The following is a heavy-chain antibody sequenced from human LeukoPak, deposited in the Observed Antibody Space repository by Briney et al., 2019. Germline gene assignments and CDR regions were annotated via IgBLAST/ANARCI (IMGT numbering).Heavy chain of an antibody. Sequence: PGGSLRLSCTASGFTFGDYGMSWFRQAPGKGLEWVGFIRSKAYGGTTEYAASVKGRFTISRDDSKSIAYLQMNSLKTEDTAVYYCTRDTIFWPWYFDYWGQGTLVTVSS. D-gene: IGHD3-9*01. CDR3: TRDTIFWPWYFDY. V-gene: IGHV3-49*03. CDR2: IRSKAYGGTT. CDR1: GFTFGDYG. J-gene: IGHJ4*02.